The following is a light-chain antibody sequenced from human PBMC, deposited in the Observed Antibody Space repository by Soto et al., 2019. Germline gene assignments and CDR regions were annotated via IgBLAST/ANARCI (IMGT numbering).Light chain of an antibody. CDR3: QPYYSYPMYT. Sequence: AIRMTQSPSSLSASTGDRVTITCRASQGISSYLAWYQQKPGKAPKLLIYAASTLQSGVPSRFSGSGSGTDFTLTISCLQSEDFATYYCQPYYSYPMYTFGQGTKLEIK. V-gene: IGKV1-8*01. CDR1: QGISSY. J-gene: IGKJ2*01. CDR2: AAS.